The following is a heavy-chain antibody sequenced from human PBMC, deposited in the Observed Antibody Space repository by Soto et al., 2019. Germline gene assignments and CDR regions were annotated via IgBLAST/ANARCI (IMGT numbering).Heavy chain of an antibody. CDR1: GDSVSSYY. CDR3: ARGVLRYYHYGMDV. V-gene: IGHV4-59*02. Sequence: QVQLQESGPGLVKPSETLSLSCTVSGDSVSSYYWIWIRQLPARGLEWIGYINISGNTNYNPSLKSRVTISRDTSKNQFSLNLKSVTAADTAVYYCARGVLRYYHYGMDVWGQGTTVTVSS. CDR2: INISGNT. J-gene: IGHJ6*02.